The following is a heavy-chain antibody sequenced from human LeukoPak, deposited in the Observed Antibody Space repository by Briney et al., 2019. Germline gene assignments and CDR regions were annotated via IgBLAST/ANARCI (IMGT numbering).Heavy chain of an antibody. Sequence: GGSLRLSCSAFGFTFSDHYMDWVRQAPGQGLEWVSGINWNGGSTGYADSVKGRFTISRDNAKNSLYLQMNSLRAEDTALYYCAREKNPYVWLSLDLDYWGQGTLVTVSS. CDR2: INWNGGST. D-gene: IGHD3-9*01. CDR1: GFTFSDHY. V-gene: IGHV3-20*04. J-gene: IGHJ4*02. CDR3: AREKNPYVWLSLDLDY.